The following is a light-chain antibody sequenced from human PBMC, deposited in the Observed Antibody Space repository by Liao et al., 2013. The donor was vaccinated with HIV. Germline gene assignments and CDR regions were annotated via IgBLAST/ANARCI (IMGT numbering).Light chain of an antibody. V-gene: IGLV3-1*01. CDR2: QDT. Sequence: SYELTQPPSVSVSPGQTASITCSGDKLGDEYASWYQQKPGQSPVLVIYQDTRRPSGIPERFSGSNSGNTATLTISGTQAMDEAEYFCQAWVVFGGGTKLTVL. CDR1: KLGDEY. J-gene: IGLJ2*01. CDR3: QAWVV.